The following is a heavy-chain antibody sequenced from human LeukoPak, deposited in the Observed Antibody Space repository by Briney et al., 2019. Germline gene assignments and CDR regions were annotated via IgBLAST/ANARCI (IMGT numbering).Heavy chain of an antibody. CDR3: ARGLNTVTQIMTY. Sequence: PGGSLRLSCAASGFTVSNNFMSWVRQAPAKGLEWVSILYSDGTTLYSDSVKGRFSISRDNSKNTLYLHMSNLRTEGTAIYYCARGLNTVTQIMTYWGQGTLVTVSS. J-gene: IGHJ4*02. D-gene: IGHD4-17*01. CDR2: LYSDGTT. V-gene: IGHV3-66*02. CDR1: GFTVSNNF.